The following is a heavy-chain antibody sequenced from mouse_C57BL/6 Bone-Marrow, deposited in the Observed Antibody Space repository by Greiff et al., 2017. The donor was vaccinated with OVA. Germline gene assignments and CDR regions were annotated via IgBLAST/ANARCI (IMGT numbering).Heavy chain of an antibody. CDR3: ARGGGYYYGSRGDFDY. CDR2: IYPRSGNT. CDR1: GYTFTSYG. Sequence: VQLQQSGAELARPGASVKLSCKASGYTFTSYGISWVKQRTGQGLEWIGEIYPRSGNTYYNEKFKGKATLTADKSSSTAYMELRSLTSEDSAGYFCARGGGYYYGSRGDFDYWGQGTTLTVSS. V-gene: IGHV1-81*01. J-gene: IGHJ2*01. D-gene: IGHD1-1*01.